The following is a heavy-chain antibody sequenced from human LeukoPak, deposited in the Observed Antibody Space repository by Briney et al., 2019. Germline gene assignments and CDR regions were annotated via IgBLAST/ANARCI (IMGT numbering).Heavy chain of an antibody. CDR2: IIPIFGTA. V-gene: IGHV1-69*05. J-gene: IGHJ4*02. CDR3: ASQPYYYDSSGYSRAEDY. D-gene: IGHD3-22*01. Sequence: SVKVSCKASGGTFSSYAISWVRQAPGQGLEWMGGIIPIFGTANYAQKFQGRVTITTDESTSTAYMELSSLRSEGTAVYYCASQPYYYDSSGYSRAEDYWGQGTLVTVSP. CDR1: GGTFSSYA.